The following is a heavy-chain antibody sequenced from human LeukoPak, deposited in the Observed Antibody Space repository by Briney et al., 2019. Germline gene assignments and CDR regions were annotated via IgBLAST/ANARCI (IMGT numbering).Heavy chain of an antibody. CDR3: ARDPRSGYDFWSGYYTVHYYYYYMDV. CDR1: GFTFSSYG. CDR2: IWYDGSNK. D-gene: IGHD3-3*01. J-gene: IGHJ6*03. Sequence: PGGSLRLSCAASGFTFSSYGMHWVRQAPGKGLEWVAVIWYDGSNKYYADSVKGRFTISRDNSENTLYLQMNSLRAEDTAVYYCARDPRSGYDFWSGYYTVHYYYYYMDVWGKGTTVTVSS. V-gene: IGHV3-33*01.